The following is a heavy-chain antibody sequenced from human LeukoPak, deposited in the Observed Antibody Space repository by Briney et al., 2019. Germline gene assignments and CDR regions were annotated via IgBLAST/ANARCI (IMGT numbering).Heavy chain of an antibody. CDR2: VSHTGAT. Sequence: PSETLSLTCSVSGASINGYFWNWVRQTPEKGLEWIGYVSHTGATTSNPTLKSRVSITIDTSKNQISLTMTSVTAADSALYYCARDRRGSFYTFDLWGPGTIVSVS. J-gene: IGHJ3*01. V-gene: IGHV4-59*01. CDR3: ARDRRGSFYTFDL. CDR1: GASINGYF. D-gene: IGHD1-26*01.